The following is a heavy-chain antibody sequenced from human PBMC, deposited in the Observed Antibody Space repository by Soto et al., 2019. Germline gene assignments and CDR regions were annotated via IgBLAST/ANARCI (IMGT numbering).Heavy chain of an antibody. CDR3: ARVPSPFDYYHAMDV. Sequence: SETLSLTCTVSGDSISSGNKYWSWIRQPPGKGLEWIGYIFSSGTTYYNPSLKSRLTMSLDASQNQFSLKLNSLTDADTAVYFCARVPSPFDYYHAMDVWGQGTTVT. CDR1: GDSISSGNKY. D-gene: IGHD3-16*01. V-gene: IGHV4-30-4*01. CDR2: IFSSGTT. J-gene: IGHJ6*02.